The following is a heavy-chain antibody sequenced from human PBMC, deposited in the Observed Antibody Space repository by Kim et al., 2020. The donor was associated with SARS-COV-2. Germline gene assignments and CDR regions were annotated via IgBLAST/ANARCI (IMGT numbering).Heavy chain of an antibody. D-gene: IGHD6-19*01. J-gene: IGHJ6*02. CDR3: AREGVHSSGWDYYYYGMDV. CDR1: GFTFSSYE. Sequence: GGSLRLSCAASGFTFSSYEMNWVRQAPGKGLEWVSYISSSGSTIYYADSVKGRFTISRDNAKNSLYLQMNSLRAEDTAVYYCAREGVHSSGWDYYYYGMDVWGQGTTVTVSS. CDR2: ISSSGSTI. V-gene: IGHV3-48*03.